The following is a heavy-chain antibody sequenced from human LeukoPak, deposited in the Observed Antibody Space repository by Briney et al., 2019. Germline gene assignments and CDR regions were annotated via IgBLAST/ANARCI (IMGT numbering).Heavy chain of an antibody. Sequence: PGGSLRLSCAASGFTFSSYWMHWVRQAPGKGLVWVSRINSDGSTTSYADSVKGRFTISRDNAKNTLYLQMNSPRAEDTAVYYCARPPDYYDSSGYYYWGQGTLVTVSS. CDR2: INSDGSTT. CDR1: GFTFSSYW. D-gene: IGHD3-22*01. V-gene: IGHV3-74*01. CDR3: ARPPDYYDSSGYYY. J-gene: IGHJ4*02.